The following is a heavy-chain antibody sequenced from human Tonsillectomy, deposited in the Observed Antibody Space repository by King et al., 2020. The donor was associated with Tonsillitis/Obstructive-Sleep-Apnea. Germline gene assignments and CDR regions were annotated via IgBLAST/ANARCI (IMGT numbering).Heavy chain of an antibody. D-gene: IGHD4-11*01. J-gene: IGHJ6*03. CDR3: AKDRGNYNDYDYYMDV. CDR1: GGTFSSST. CDR2: IIPILDIA. Sequence: QLVQSGAEVKKPGSSVKVSCRASGGTFSSSTISWVRQAPGQGLEWMGAIIPILDIANYAQKFQDRVTISADKSTSTAYLELSSLRSEDTAVYFCAKDRGNYNDYDYYMDVWGKGTTVTVSS. V-gene: IGHV1-69*10.